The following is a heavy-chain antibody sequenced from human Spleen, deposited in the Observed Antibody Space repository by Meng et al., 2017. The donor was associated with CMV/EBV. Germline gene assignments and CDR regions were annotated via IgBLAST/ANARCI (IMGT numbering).Heavy chain of an antibody. V-gene: IGHV4-61*01. CDR2: IYYSGST. J-gene: IGHJ5*02. CDR3: ARVLGGNGFDP. CDR1: GGAVSSASYY. D-gene: IGHD7-27*01. Sequence: CTVSGGAVSSASYYWSWIRQPPGKGLEWIGYIYYSGSTNYNPSLKSRVTISVETSKNQFSLKLTSVTAVDTAVYYCARVLGGNGFDPWGQGTLVTVSS.